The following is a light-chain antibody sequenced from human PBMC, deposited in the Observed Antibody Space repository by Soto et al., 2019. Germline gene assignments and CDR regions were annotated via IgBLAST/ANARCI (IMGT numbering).Light chain of an antibody. CDR3: QQCGSSPHT. CDR2: GAS. V-gene: IGKV3-20*01. CDR1: QSVSSSY. J-gene: IGKJ2*01. Sequence: EIVLTQSPGTLSLSPGERATLSCRASQSVSSSYLAWYQHKPGQAPRLLIYGASSRATGIPDRFSGGGSGPDLTRTISRPEPEDFAVYYCQQCGSSPHTCGQGTKLEIK.